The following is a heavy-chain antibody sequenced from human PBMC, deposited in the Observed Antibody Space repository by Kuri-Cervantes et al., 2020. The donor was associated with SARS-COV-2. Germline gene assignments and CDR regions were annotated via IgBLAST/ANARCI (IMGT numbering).Heavy chain of an antibody. CDR3: ARAAGPAARTSWFDP. V-gene: IGHV4-61*02. CDR1: GGSISSGSYY. D-gene: IGHD2-2*01. CDR2: IYTSGST. Sequence: SETLSLTCTVSGGSISSGSYYWSWIRQPAGKGLEWIGRIYTSGSTYYNPSLKSRVTISVDTSKNQFSLKLSSVTAADTAVYYCARAAGPAARTSWFDPWGQGTLVTVSS. J-gene: IGHJ5*02.